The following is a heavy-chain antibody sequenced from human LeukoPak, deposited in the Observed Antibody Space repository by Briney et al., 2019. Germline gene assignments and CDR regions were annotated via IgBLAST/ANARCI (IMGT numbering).Heavy chain of an antibody. D-gene: IGHD6-19*01. CDR2: INPNSGGT. CDR3: AREGDSIAVAGSDQDAFDI. CDR1: GYTFTGYY. J-gene: IGHJ3*02. Sequence: ASVKVSCKASGYTFTGYYMHWVRQAPGQGLEWMGWINPNSGGTNYAQKFQGRVTMTRDTSISTAYMELSRLRSDVTAVYYCAREGDSIAVAGSDQDAFDIWGQGTMVTVSS. V-gene: IGHV1-2*02.